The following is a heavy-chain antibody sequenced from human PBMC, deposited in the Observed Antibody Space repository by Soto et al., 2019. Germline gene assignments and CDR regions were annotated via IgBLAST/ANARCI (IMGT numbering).Heavy chain of an antibody. CDR3: ARENYYGSGSFDY. CDR1: GGTFSSYA. J-gene: IGHJ4*02. Sequence: QVQLVQSGAEVKKPGSSVRVSCKTSGGTFSSYAFSWVRQTPGQGLEWIGGIVPIFGTAKYAHKFQGRLTITADASTSTAYMELSSLRSDDTAIYYCARENYYGSGSFDYWGQGTLVTVSS. D-gene: IGHD3-10*01. CDR2: IVPIFGTA. V-gene: IGHV1-69*12.